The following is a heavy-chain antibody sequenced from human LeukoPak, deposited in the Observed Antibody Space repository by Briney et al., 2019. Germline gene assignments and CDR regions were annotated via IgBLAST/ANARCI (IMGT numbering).Heavy chain of an antibody. CDR2: IYSGGST. V-gene: IGHV3-53*01. CDR3: ASLRRLDYYYGMDV. Sequence: GGSLRLSCAASGFTVSSNYMSWVRQAPGKGLEWASVIYSGGSTYYADSVKGRFTISRDNSKNTLYLQMNSLRAEDTAVYYCASLRRLDYYYGMDVWGQGTTVTVSS. CDR1: GFTVSSNY. J-gene: IGHJ6*02.